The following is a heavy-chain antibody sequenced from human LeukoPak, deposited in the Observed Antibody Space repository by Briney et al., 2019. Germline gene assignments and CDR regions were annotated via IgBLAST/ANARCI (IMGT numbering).Heavy chain of an antibody. V-gene: IGHV1-18*01. CDR1: GYSFSNYG. J-gene: IGHJ4*02. Sequence: ASVKVSCKASGYSFSNYGISWVRQARGQGLEWMGWINAYNGNTKYAQNFQDRVTMTTDTSTSTAYMELRSLTSDDTAVYYCARLSDLDYWGQGTPVTVSS. CDR2: INAYNGNT. CDR3: ARLSDLDY.